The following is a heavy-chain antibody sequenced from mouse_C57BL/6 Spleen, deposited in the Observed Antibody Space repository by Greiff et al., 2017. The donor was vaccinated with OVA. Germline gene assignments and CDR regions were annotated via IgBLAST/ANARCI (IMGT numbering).Heavy chain of an antibody. D-gene: IGHD1-1*01. J-gene: IGHJ3*01. V-gene: IGHV5-9-1*02. CDR2: ISSGGDYI. Sequence: EVKLQESGEGLVKPGGSLKLSCAASGFTFSSYAMSWVRQTPEKRLEWVAYISSGGDYIYYADTVKGRFTISRDNARNTLYLQMSSLKSEDTAMYYCTRDQDYGNDYWGQGTLVTVSA. CDR3: TRDQDYGNDY. CDR1: GFTFSSYA.